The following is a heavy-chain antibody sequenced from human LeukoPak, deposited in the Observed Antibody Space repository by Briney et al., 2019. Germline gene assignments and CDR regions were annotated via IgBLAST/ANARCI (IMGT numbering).Heavy chain of an antibody. Sequence: SETLSLTCAVSGYSISSGYYWGWIRQPPGKGLEWIGSIHHSGSTYYNPSLKNRLTVSVDTSKNQFSLKLSSVTAADTAIYYCGLSKLGIAVAGPIDYWGQGTLVTVSS. CDR2: IHHSGST. V-gene: IGHV4-38-2*01. D-gene: IGHD6-19*01. J-gene: IGHJ4*01. CDR3: GLSKLGIAVAGPIDY. CDR1: GYSISSGYY.